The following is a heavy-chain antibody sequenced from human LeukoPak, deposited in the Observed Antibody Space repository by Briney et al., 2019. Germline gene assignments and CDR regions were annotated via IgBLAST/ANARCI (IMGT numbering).Heavy chain of an antibody. CDR2: IWYDGSNK. Sequence: GGSQRLSCAASGITFRNYGMHWVRQAPGKGLEWVAFIWYDGSNKYYADSVKGRFTISRDNSRNTLFLQMNSLRVEDTAVYYCATDRATQYFDYWGQGTLVSVPS. CDR1: GITFRNYG. J-gene: IGHJ4*02. CDR3: ATDRATQYFDY. D-gene: IGHD2-15*01. V-gene: IGHV3-30*02.